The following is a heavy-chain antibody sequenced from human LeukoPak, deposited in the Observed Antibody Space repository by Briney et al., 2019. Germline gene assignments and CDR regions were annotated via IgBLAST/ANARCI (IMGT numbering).Heavy chain of an antibody. CDR3: ARRHSSGWYGSDAFHI. J-gene: IGHJ3*02. CDR2: IYPGASNT. V-gene: IGHV5-51*01. CDR1: GYSFTTYW. D-gene: IGHD6-19*01. Sequence: GESPKISCNGSGYSFTTYWNGLVRQMSGKGPEWMGIIYPGASNTKSNTSFQSHVFISADTSIRTPYLQWSSLNASDTAMYYCARRHSSGWYGSDAFHIRGQGTMLTVSS.